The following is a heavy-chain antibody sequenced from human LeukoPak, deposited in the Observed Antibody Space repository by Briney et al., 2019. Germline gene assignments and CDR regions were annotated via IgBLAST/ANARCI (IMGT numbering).Heavy chain of an antibody. J-gene: IGHJ6*02. V-gene: IGHV1-18*01. CDR2: ISAYNGNT. CDR3: ARDRFCSGGSCYYYYGMDV. CDR1: GYTFTSYG. Sequence: ASVKVSCKASGYTFTSYGIRWVRQAPGQGLEWMGWISAYNGNTNYAQKLQGRVTMTTDTSTSTAYMELRSLRSDDTAVYYCARDRFCSGGSCYYYYGMDVWGQGTTVTVSS. D-gene: IGHD2-15*01.